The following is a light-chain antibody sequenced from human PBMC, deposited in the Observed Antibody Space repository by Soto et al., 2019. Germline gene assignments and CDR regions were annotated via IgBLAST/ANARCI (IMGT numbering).Light chain of an antibody. CDR3: HQHNTNSWT. CDR1: QSISTG. Sequence: SLSTQSSGVGDRIHVTFRASQSISTGLAWYQQKTGKAPKLLIYDDSTLESGVPSRFSGSRAGTEFTLTISSRLHTDFATYYSHQHNTNSWTFGQGTNVDIK. J-gene: IGKJ1*01. V-gene: IGKV1-5*01. CDR2: DDS.